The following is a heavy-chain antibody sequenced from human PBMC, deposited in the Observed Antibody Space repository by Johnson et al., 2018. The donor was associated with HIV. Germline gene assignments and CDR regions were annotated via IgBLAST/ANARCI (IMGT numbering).Heavy chain of an antibody. V-gene: IGHV3-30*04. J-gene: IGHJ3*02. D-gene: IGHD1-1*01. Sequence: QVQLVESGGGVVQPGRSLRLSCAASGFTFNSYAMHWVRQAPGKGLEWVAVISDDGTNKFYADSVKGRFTISRDNSKNTMFLQMNSLRPEDTAMYYCARVRETKGPYDAFDIWGQGTIVTVSS. CDR3: ARVRETKGPYDAFDI. CDR2: ISDDGTNK. CDR1: GFTFNSYA.